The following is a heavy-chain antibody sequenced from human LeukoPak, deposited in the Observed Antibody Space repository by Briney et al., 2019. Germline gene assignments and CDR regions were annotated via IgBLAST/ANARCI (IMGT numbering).Heavy chain of an antibody. CDR2: IIPMFGTA. J-gene: IGHJ6*03. D-gene: IGHD1-1*01. CDR3: ARDPAERLRGASYYYYMDV. CDR1: GRTFSTYA. Sequence: SVKVSCKASGRTFSTYAISWVRQAPGQALEWMGGIIPMFGTADYAQKFQGRVTILADESTSPVYMELSSLRSGDTAVYYCARDPAERLRGASYYYYMDVWGKGTTVTVSS. V-gene: IGHV1-69*13.